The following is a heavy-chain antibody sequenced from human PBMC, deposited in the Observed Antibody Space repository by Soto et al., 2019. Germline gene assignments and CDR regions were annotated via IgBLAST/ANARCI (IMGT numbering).Heavy chain of an antibody. J-gene: IGHJ4*02. CDR1: GYTFTNNV. D-gene: IGHD3-22*01. CDR2: IHTAKGNT. CDR3: AREVGYYYDSSGYYFDY. V-gene: IGHV1-3*04. Sequence: ASVKVSCKASGYTFTNNVIHWLRQAPGQTLEWMGWIHTAKGNTKYSQKFEARVTLTRDTAASTAYMELSSLRSEDTAVYYCAREVGYYYDSSGYYFDYWGQGTLVTVSS.